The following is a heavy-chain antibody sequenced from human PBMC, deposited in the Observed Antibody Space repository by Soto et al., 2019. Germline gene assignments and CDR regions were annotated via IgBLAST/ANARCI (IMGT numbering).Heavy chain of an antibody. V-gene: IGHV4-61*01. CDR2: IYYSGST. Sequence: QVQLQESGPGLVKPSETLSLTCTVSGGSVSSGSYYWSWIRQPPGKGLEWIGYIYYSGSTNYNPSLKSRVTIPVDTSKNQFSLKLSSVTAADTAVYYCARVGVYDFPYGMDVWGQGTTVTVSS. CDR3: ARVGVYDFPYGMDV. J-gene: IGHJ6*02. CDR1: GGSVSSGSYY. D-gene: IGHD3-3*01.